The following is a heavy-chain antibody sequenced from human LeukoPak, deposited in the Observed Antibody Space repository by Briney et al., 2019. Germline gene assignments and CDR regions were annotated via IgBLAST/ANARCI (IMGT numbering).Heavy chain of an antibody. CDR3: ARYPPAYDFWSGYQYYFDY. CDR2: ISSSSSYI. CDR1: GFTFSSYS. V-gene: IGHV3-21*01. J-gene: IGHJ4*02. D-gene: IGHD3-3*01. Sequence: GGSLRLSCAASGFTFSSYSMNWVRQAPGKGLEWVSSISSSSSYIYYADSVKGRFTISRDNAKSSLYLQMNSLRAEDTAVYYCARYPPAYDFWSGYQYYFDYWGQGTLVTVSS.